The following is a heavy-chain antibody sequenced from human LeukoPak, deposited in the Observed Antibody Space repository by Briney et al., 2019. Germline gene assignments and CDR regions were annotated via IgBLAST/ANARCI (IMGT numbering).Heavy chain of an antibody. D-gene: IGHD2-21*02. Sequence: ASVKVSCKASGGTFSSYAINWVRQAPGQGLEWMAWIRGNNDNTKYAQKFQGRVTLTTDTSTSTAYMELRGLTSDDMAVYYCARDLWWRREDAFDIWGQGTMVTVSS. J-gene: IGHJ3*02. CDR2: IRGNNDNT. V-gene: IGHV1-18*03. CDR3: ARDLWWRREDAFDI. CDR1: GGTFSSYA.